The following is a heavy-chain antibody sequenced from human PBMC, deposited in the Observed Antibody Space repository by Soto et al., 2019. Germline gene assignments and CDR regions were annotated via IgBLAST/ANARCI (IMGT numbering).Heavy chain of an antibody. V-gene: IGHV5-51*01. CDR2: IYPGDSDA. CDR3: ARQGSWFDP. J-gene: IGHJ5*02. Sequence: GESLKISCKGSGYSFPTYWLAWVRQMPGKGLEWMGIIYPGDSDARYSPSFQGHVTISADKSISTAYLQWSSLKASDTAMYYCARQGSWFDPWGQGTLVTVSS. CDR1: GYSFPTYW.